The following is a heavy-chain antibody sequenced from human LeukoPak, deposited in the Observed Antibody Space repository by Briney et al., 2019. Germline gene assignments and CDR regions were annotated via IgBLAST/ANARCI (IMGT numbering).Heavy chain of an antibody. CDR1: LFTLTDYY. D-gene: IGHD2-21*02. V-gene: IGHV1-2*02. CDR2: INPNSGGT. Sequence: ASVKVSCQGSLFTLTDYYKYLVLQAPGQGLEWMGWINPNSGGTNYAQKFQGRVTMTRDTSIPTAYMELSRLSSDDPAVHYCSRDSLTATLSVYWGQGTLVTVSS. J-gene: IGHJ4*02. CDR3: SRDSLTATLSVY.